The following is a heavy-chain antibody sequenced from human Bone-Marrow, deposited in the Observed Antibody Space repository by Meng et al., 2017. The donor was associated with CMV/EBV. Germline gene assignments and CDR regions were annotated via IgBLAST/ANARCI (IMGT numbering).Heavy chain of an antibody. Sequence: GGSLRLSCAASGFSVSSNYMSWVRQAPGRGLEWVSVIYRGGDTNYTDSVKGRFTISRDNSKNTMYLQMSSLRTEDTAADYCAKTGGVPTTLYYYVLDLWGQGTAVTVSS. D-gene: IGHD3-10*01. CDR2: IYRGGDT. V-gene: IGHV3-66*02. CDR3: AKTGGVPTTLYYYVLDL. CDR1: GFSVSSNY. J-gene: IGHJ6*02.